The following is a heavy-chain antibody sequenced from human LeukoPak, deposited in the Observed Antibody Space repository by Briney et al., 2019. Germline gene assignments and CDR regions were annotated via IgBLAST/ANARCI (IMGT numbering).Heavy chain of an antibody. V-gene: IGHV4-4*07. J-gene: IGHJ5*02. Sequence: SETLSLTCTVSGGSISSYYWSWIRQPAGKGLEWIGRIYTSGSNNYNPSLKSRVTMSVDTSKNQFYLKLSSVTAADTAVYYCARDHDDSSSWSPPAFDPWGQGTLVTVSS. CDR2: IYTSGSN. CDR3: ARDHDDSSSWSPPAFDP. CDR1: GGSISSYY. D-gene: IGHD6-13*01.